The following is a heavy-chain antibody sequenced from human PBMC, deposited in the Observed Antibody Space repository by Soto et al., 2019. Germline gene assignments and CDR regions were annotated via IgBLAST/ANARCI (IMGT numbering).Heavy chain of an antibody. V-gene: IGHV3-21*01. D-gene: IGHD6-13*01. Sequence: EVQLVESGGGLVKPGGSLRLSCAASGFTFSSYSMNWVRQAPGKGLEWVSSISSSSSYIYYADSVKGRFTISRDNAKNSLYLQMNSLRAEYTAVYYCARGRKDSSSYWPDNMDVWGQGTTVTVSS. CDR1: GFTFSSYS. CDR3: ARGRKDSSSYWPDNMDV. CDR2: ISSSSSYI. J-gene: IGHJ6*02.